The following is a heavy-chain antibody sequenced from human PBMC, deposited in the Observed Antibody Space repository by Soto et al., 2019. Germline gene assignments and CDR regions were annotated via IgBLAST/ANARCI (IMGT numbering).Heavy chain of an antibody. CDR2: ISGGASDK. CDR3: VREDWHRFGS. Sequence: EVQLVESGGRLVQPGGSLRLSCAASGFMFSAYWMSWVRQDPGKGLEWVATISGGASDKFYVDSVKGRFTISRDDSKNTLYLQMKSLRDEDTAVYYCVREDWHRFGSWGQGTLVTVSS. D-gene: IGHD2-21*01. V-gene: IGHV3-7*01. J-gene: IGHJ4*02. CDR1: GFMFSAYW.